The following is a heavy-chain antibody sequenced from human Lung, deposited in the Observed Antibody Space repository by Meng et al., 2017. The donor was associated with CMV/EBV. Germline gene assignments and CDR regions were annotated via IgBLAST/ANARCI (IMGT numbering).Heavy chain of an antibody. CDR1: GGSINAQTYY. J-gene: IGHJ6*02. D-gene: IGHD3-3*01. V-gene: IGHV4-39*01. CDR2: VHYSGAT. CDR3: ARHPSLWRSYDFWSGPGEGSDHHYYGMDV. Sequence: SXTXSLXCSVSGGSINAQTYYWGWIRQSPGKGLEWIGSVHYSGATFYNSSLESRLPISVDTSKSQFSLRLTSMTAADTGVYFCARHPSLWRSYDFWSGPGEGSDHHYYGMDVWXRGTSVTVSS.